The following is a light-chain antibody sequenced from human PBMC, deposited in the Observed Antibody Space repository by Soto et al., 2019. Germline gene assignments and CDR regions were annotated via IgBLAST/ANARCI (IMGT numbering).Light chain of an antibody. CDR1: QSIGGW. Sequence: DIQMTQSPSTLSASVGDRVTITCRASQSIGGWLAWYQQKAGKAPKVLIYATSSLRSGVPSRFSGSGSGTQFTLAISSLQPDDSATYYCQQYNTWWSFGEGTKVEGK. J-gene: IGKJ1*01. CDR2: ATS. V-gene: IGKV1-5*03. CDR3: QQYNTWWS.